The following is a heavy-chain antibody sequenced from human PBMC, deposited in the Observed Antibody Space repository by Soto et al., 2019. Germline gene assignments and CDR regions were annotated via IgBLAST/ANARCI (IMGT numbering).Heavy chain of an antibody. Sequence: VQLLESGGGLVQPGGSLRLSCAASGFTFSSYAMSWVRQAPGKGLEWVSAISGSGGSTYYADSVTGRFTISRDNSKSTLYMQMSRLRAEDTAVYYGAKARSGWYPMNAFDILGQGTMVTVSS. J-gene: IGHJ3*02. CDR2: ISGSGGST. CDR1: GFTFSSYA. CDR3: AKARSGWYPMNAFDI. V-gene: IGHV3-23*01. D-gene: IGHD6-19*01.